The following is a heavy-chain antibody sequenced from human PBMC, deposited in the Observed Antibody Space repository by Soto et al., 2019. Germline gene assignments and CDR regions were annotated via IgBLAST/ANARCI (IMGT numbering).Heavy chain of an antibody. J-gene: IGHJ5*02. CDR3: ARGICTALEWFGP. D-gene: IGHD5-18*01. Sequence: GASVKVSCKASGYSFSSYDINWVRQASGQGLEWMGWMNPKSGQTGYAPRFQGRVTMTGNTSINTAYMELSSLRSEDTAVYYCARGICTALEWFGPWGQGTLVPVCS. CDR1: GYSFSSYD. V-gene: IGHV1-8*01. CDR2: MNPKSGQT.